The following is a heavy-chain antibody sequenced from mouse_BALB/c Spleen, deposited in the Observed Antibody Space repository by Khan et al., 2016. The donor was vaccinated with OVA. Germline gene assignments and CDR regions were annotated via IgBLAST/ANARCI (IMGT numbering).Heavy chain of an antibody. D-gene: IGHD1-1*01. CDR3: ARMNYGSRDYFDY. J-gene: IGHJ2*01. CDR1: GYTFSTYW. V-gene: IGHV1-9*01. Sequence: QIQLVQSGADLMKPGAPVKISCKVTGYTFSTYWIEWIKQRPGHGLEWIGEILPGCGSIKYNEKFKGKATFTADHSSNTAYMQLSSLTSEDSAVYYCARMNYGSRDYFDYWGKGTTLTVSS. CDR2: ILPGCGSI.